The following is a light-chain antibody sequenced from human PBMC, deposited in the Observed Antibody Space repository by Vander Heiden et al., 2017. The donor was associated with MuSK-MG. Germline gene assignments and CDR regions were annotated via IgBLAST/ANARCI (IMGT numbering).Light chain of an antibody. CDR1: SGSIASNS. CDR3: QSYDNSNWV. J-gene: IGLJ3*02. V-gene: IGLV6-57*03. Sequence: NFILTQPHSVSESPGKTVTISCTRSSGSIASNSVQWYQQRPGGALSTVIYEDHERPSGVPDRFSGSIDSSSNSASLTISGLKTEDEAYYYCQSYDNSNWVFGGGTTLTVL. CDR2: EDH.